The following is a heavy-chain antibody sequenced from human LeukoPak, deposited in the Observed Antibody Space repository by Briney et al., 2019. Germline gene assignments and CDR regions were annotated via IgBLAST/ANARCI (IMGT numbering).Heavy chain of an antibody. Sequence: QPGGSLRLSCAASGFTFSDYYMSWIRRAPGKGLEWLSYISSSSTYTKYADSVKGRFTVSRDNAKNSLYLQMNSLRAEDTAVYYCARPYSSGPTEYWGQGTLVTVSS. CDR3: ARPYSSGPTEY. CDR1: GFTFSDYY. J-gene: IGHJ4*02. CDR2: ISSSSTYT. D-gene: IGHD6-19*01. V-gene: IGHV3-11*06.